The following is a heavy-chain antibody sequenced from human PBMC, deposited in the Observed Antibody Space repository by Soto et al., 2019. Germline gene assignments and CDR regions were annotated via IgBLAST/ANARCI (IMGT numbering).Heavy chain of an antibody. CDR2: IYWDDDK. V-gene: IGHV2-5*02. Sequence: QITLKESGPTLVQPTQTLTLTCTFSGLSLSTTGVGVGWIRQPPGKALEWLALIYWDDDKRYSPSLKSRLTITKDTSKNQVVLTMTNMDPVDTATYYCVQSRCGGDCLQSYSSHSYYGLDVWGQGTTVTVSS. J-gene: IGHJ6*02. CDR3: VQSRCGGDCLQSYSSHSYYGLDV. CDR1: GLSLSTTGVG. D-gene: IGHD2-21*02.